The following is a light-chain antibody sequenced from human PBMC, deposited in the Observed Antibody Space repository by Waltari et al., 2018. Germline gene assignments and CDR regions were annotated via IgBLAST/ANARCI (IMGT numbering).Light chain of an antibody. CDR3: QSADSTSTYYV. CDR1: ARTEQV. J-gene: IGLJ1*01. Sequence: SSDLAQPPSVSVSPGQTARITCSGEARTEQVPSWYQQKPDQAPVLVIYKDTERPSGIPERFSGSNSGTTVTLTISGVQAEDEADYYCQSADSTSTYYVFGSGTKVTVL. CDR2: KDT. V-gene: IGLV3-25*03.